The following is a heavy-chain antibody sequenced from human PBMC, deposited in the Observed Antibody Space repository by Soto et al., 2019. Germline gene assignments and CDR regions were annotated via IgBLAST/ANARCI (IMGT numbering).Heavy chain of an antibody. V-gene: IGHV4-31*03. Sequence: QVQLQESGPGLVKPSQTLSLTCTVSGGSISSGGYYWSWIRQHPGKGLEWIGYIYYSGSTYYNPSLKSRVTLSVDASKNQFSLKLSSVTAADTAVYYCARKATVTTCFDYWGQGTLVTVSS. D-gene: IGHD4-17*01. J-gene: IGHJ4*02. CDR2: IYYSGST. CDR3: ARKATVTTCFDY. CDR1: GGSISSGGYY.